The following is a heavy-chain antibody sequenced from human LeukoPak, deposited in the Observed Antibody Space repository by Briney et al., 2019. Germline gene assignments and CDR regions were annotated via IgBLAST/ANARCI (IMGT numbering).Heavy chain of an antibody. V-gene: IGHV3-23*01. D-gene: IGHD2-8*01. CDR1: GFTFSSYA. CDR3: AKERYCTNDICHGDFDY. J-gene: IGHJ4*02. CDR2: ISGSGGST. Sequence: GGSLRLSCAASGFTFSSYAVSWVRQAPGKGLEWVSSISGSGGSTYSADSVKGRFTISTDKSKKTLYLHMNSLRAEDTALYYCAKERYCTNDICHGDFDYWGQGTLVTVSS.